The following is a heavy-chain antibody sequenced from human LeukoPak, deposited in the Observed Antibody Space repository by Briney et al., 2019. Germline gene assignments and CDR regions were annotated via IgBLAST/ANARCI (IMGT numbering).Heavy chain of an antibody. CDR1: GGSISTYY. CDR2: IYYSGST. D-gene: IGHD3-10*01. J-gene: IGHJ4*02. V-gene: IGHV4-59*12. CDR3: ARSGVVRGVITHKTIDY. Sequence: SETQSLTCTVSGGSISTYYWTWIRQPPGKGLEWIGYIYYSGSTNYNPSLKSRVTISVDTSKNQFSLKLSSVTAADTAVYYCARSGVVRGVITHKTIDYWGQGTLVTVSS.